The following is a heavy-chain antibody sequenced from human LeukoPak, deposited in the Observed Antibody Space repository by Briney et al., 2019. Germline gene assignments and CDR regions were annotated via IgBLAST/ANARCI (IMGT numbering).Heavy chain of an antibody. J-gene: IGHJ5*02. CDR1: GFTFSDYA. V-gene: IGHV3-49*04. CDR2: IRSKAYGGTT. Sequence: GGSLRHSCTASGFTFSDYAMSWVRQAPGKGLGWVGFIRSKAYGGTTEYAASVKGRLTISRDDSKSIAYLQMNSLKTEDTAVYYCTRAAGYSTSWPNWFVPWGLGTLVTVSS. D-gene: IGHD6-13*01. CDR3: TRAAGYSTSWPNWFVP.